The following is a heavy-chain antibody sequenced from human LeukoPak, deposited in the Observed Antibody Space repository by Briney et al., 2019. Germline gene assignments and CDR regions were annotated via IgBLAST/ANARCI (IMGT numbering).Heavy chain of an antibody. J-gene: IGHJ4*02. CDR1: RGSISSGGHY. Sequence: PSETMSLTCNVSRGSISSGGHYCSWIRQRPGKGLEWMGYTYFTGSTYYNPSLQSRLIISADTSMTQFSLRLRSVTAADTAVYYCARVSFTYGPLDSWGPGILVTVSS. CDR2: TYFTGST. V-gene: IGHV4-31*03. D-gene: IGHD4-17*01. CDR3: ARVSFTYGPLDS.